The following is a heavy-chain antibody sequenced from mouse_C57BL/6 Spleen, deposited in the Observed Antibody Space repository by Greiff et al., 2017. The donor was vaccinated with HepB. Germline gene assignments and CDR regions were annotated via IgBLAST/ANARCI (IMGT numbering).Heavy chain of an antibody. V-gene: IGHV1-59*01. Sequence: QVQLKQSGAELVRPGTSVKLSCKASGYTFTSYWMHWVKQRPGQGLEWIGVIDPSDSYTNYNQKFKGKATLTVDTSSSTAYMQLSSLTSEDSAVYFCANEGYGKDFDYWGQGTTLTVSS. CDR3: ANEGYGKDFDY. CDR2: IDPSDSYT. CDR1: GYTFTSYW. D-gene: IGHD1-1*01. J-gene: IGHJ2*01.